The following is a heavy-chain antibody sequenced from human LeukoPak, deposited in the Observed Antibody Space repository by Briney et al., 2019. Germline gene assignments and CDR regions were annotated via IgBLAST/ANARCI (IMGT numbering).Heavy chain of an antibody. D-gene: IGHD3-3*01. CDR1: GESFSGYY. Sequence: PSETLSLTCDVYGESFSGYYWSWIRQPPGKGLEWIGYIYYSGSTNYNPSLKSRVTISVDTSKNKFSLKLSSVTAADTAVYYCARDRSGYYPTFDYWGQGTLVTVSS. J-gene: IGHJ4*02. V-gene: IGHV4-59*01. CDR3: ARDRSGYYPTFDY. CDR2: IYYSGST.